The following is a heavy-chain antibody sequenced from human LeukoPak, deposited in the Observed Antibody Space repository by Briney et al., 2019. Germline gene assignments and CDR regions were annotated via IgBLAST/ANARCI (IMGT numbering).Heavy chain of an antibody. CDR1: GGSISSYY. D-gene: IGHD6-6*01. V-gene: IGHV4-59*01. CDR2: IYYSGST. Sequence: SETLSLTCTVSGGSISSYYWSWIRQPPGKGLEWIGYIYYSGSTNYNPSLKSRVTISVDTSKNQFSLKLSSVTAADTAVYYCASLLGVKGSSPHFDYWGQETLVTVSS. CDR3: ASLLGVKGSSPHFDY. J-gene: IGHJ4*02.